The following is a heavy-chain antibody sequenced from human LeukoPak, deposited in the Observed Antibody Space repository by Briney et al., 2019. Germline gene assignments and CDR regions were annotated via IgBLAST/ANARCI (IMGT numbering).Heavy chain of an antibody. Sequence: ASVKVSCKASGYTFTGYDINWVRQATGQGLEWMGWMNPNSDNTGYAQKFQGRVTMTSNTSISTDYMELSSLRSEDTDVYYCARMDIVATTDFDYWGQGTLVTVSS. CDR2: MNPNSDNT. CDR1: GYTFTGYD. D-gene: IGHD5-12*01. J-gene: IGHJ4*02. CDR3: ARMDIVATTDFDY. V-gene: IGHV1-8*01.